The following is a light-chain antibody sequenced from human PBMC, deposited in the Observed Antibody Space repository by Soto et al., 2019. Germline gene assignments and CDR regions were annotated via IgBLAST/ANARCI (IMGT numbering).Light chain of an antibody. J-gene: IGKJ1*01. CDR2: LAS. CDR1: QSITNNY. V-gene: IGKV3-20*01. CDR3: QQYGSSPWT. Sequence: EIVLTQSPGTLSLSLGERATLSCRASQSITNNYLAWYQQKPGQAPRLLIYLASNRAAGIPDSFSGSGSGADFTLTINRLEPEDFAVYHGQQYGSSPWTFGQGTKVDIK.